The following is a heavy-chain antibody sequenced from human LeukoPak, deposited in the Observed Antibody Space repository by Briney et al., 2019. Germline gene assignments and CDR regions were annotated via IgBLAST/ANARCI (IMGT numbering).Heavy chain of an antibody. D-gene: IGHD3-10*01. CDR1: GGSFSSSNW. CDR2: IYHSGST. V-gene: IGHV4-4*02. J-gene: IGHJ4*02. Sequence: PSETLSLTCAVSGGSFSSSNWWSWGRPPPGKGLEWIGEIYHSGSTIYNPSLKSRVTIAVDKSKNQYSLKLSSVTAADTAVYYGARGSGVLDYWGQGTLVTVSS. CDR3: ARGSGVLDY.